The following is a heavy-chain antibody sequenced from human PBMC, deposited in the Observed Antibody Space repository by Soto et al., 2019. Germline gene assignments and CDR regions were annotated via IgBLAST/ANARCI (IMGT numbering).Heavy chain of an antibody. V-gene: IGHV3-66*01. CDR2: IYSAGNT. CDR3: ARSQSYGDYSAFDY. J-gene: IGHJ4*02. D-gene: IGHD4-17*01. CDR1: GFIVSSNY. Sequence: EVQLVDSGGGLVQPGGSLRLSCAASGFIVSSNYVSWVRQVPGKGLEWVSVIYSAGNTYYTDSVKGRFTISRDNSKNTLYLQMNSLRAEDTAVYYCARSQSYGDYSAFDYWGQGTLVTVSS.